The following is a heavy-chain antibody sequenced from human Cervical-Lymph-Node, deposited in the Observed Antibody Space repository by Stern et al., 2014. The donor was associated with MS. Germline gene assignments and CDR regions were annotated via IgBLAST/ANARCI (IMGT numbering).Heavy chain of an antibody. CDR2: IKGDGTEK. V-gene: IGHV3-7*03. Sequence: EVQLVESGGDVVQPGGSLRLSCVASGFIFSRESMTWVRQAPGKGLEWVANIKGDGTEKHYLDSVKGRFTISRDNAQSSVYLQMNNLRVEDTAVYYCVLGAGDRWGQGKLVIVSS. J-gene: IGHJ4*02. CDR1: GFIFSRES. CDR3: VLGAGDR. D-gene: IGHD3-16*01.